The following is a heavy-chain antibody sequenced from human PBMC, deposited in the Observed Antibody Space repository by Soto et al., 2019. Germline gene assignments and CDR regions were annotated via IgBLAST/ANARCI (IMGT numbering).Heavy chain of an antibody. CDR3: ARDSLDIAAAGTI. CDR1: GFTFSSYS. D-gene: IGHD6-13*01. Sequence: SLRLSCAASGFTFSSYSMNWVRQAPGKGLEWVSSISSSSSYIYYADSVKGRFTISRDNAKNSLYLQMNSLRAEDTAVYYCARDSLDIAAAGTIWGRGTLVTVSS. CDR2: ISSSSSYI. V-gene: IGHV3-21*01. J-gene: IGHJ4*02.